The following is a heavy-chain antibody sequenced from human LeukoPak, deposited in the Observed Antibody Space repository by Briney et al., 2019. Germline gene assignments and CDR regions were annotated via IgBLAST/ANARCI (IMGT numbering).Heavy chain of an antibody. CDR1: GFTFSSYS. CDR2: ISSSSSYI. D-gene: IGHD1-1*01. CDR3: ARDFGTGDYYYYGMDV. J-gene: IGHJ6*02. V-gene: IGHV3-21*01. Sequence: GGSLRLSCAASGFTFSSYSMNWVRQAPGKGLEWVSSISSSSSYIYYADSVKGRFTISRDNAKNSLYLQMNSLRAEDTAVYYCARDFGTGDYYYYGMDVWGQGTTVTVSS.